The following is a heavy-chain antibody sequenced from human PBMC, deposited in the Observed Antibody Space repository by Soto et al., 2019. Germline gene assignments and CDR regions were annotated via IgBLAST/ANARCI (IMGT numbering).Heavy chain of an antibody. CDR2: ISAYNGNT. D-gene: IGHD2-2*01. J-gene: IGHJ4*02. CDR1: GYTFTSYG. V-gene: IGHV1-18*01. Sequence: GPSVKVSCKASGYTFTSYGISWVRQAPGQGLEWMGWISAYNGNTNYAQKLQGRVTMTTDTSTSTAYMELRSLRSDDTAVYYCARGGNSMPAPTPFDYWGQGTLVTVSS. CDR3: ARGGNSMPAPTPFDY.